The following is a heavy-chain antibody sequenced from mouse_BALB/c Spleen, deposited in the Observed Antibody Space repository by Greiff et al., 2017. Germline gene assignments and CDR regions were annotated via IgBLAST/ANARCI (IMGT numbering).Heavy chain of an antibody. CDR2: IDPETGGT. D-gene: IGHD2-4*01. J-gene: IGHJ3*01. V-gene: IGHV1-15*01. CDR3: TRRVYYDYESFAY. Sequence: QVQLQQSGAELVRPGASVTLSCKASGYTFTDYEMHWVKQTPVHGLEWIGAIDPETGGTAYNQKFKGKATLTADKSSSTAYMELRSLTSEDSAVYYCTRRVYYDYESFAYWGQGTLVTVSA. CDR1: GYTFTDYE.